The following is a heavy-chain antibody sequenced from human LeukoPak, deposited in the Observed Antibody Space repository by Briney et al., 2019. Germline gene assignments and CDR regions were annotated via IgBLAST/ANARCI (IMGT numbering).Heavy chain of an antibody. CDR2: IDLSSSTI. V-gene: IGHV3-11*01. Sequence: GGSLRLSCTASGFTFSGHYASWIRQTPEKGLEWISYIDLSSSTIYYADSVEGRFTISRDNARNSVYLQMNSLRAEDTAVYYCARGHYGLDVWGQGTTVTVSS. J-gene: IGHJ6*02. CDR1: GFTFSGHY. CDR3: ARGHYGLDV.